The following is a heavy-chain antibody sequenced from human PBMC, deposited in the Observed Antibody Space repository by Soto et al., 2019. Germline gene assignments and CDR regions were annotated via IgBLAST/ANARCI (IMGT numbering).Heavy chain of an antibody. Sequence: WGSVKLTCAASGVPFSSYAKSWVRQAPGKGLEWVSAISGSGGSTYYADSVKGRFTISRDNSKNTLYLQMNSLRAEDTAVYYCAKDRTFDFWSGYSPHRDAFDIWGQGTMVTVS. V-gene: IGHV3-23*01. CDR2: ISGSGGST. D-gene: IGHD3-3*01. CDR3: AKDRTFDFWSGYSPHRDAFDI. J-gene: IGHJ3*02. CDR1: GVPFSSYA.